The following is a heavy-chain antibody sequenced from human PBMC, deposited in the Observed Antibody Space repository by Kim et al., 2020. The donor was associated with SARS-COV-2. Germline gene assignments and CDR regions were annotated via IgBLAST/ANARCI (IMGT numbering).Heavy chain of an antibody. CDR3: ARDSGELLPFDY. V-gene: IGHV4-4*02. J-gene: IGHJ4*02. D-gene: IGHD1-26*01. Sequence: NYNPSLKSRVTISVDKSKNQFSLKLSSVTAADTAVYYCARDSGELLPFDYWGQGTLVTVSS.